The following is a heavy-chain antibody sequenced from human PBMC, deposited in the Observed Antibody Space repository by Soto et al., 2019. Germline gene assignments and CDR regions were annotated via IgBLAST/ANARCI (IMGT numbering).Heavy chain of an antibody. CDR2: IRNDGSKK. Sequence: GGSLRVSWAASGFTFSSTWMNWVRQSPGRGLEWVAIIRNDGSKKYYADSVKGRFTISRDNSRDTLYLEMNSLRAEDTSVYYCVRDAVGATPYFGYLDYWGQGSQVTVSS. J-gene: IGHJ4*02. CDR1: GFTFSSTW. V-gene: IGHV3-7*01. D-gene: IGHD1-26*01. CDR3: VRDAVGATPYFGYLDY.